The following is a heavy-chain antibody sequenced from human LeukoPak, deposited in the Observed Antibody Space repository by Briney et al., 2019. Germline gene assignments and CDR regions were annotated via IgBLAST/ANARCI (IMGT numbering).Heavy chain of an antibody. CDR2: ISSSSSYI. D-gene: IGHD6-19*01. J-gene: IGHJ6*03. Sequence: GGSLRLSSAASGFTFSSYSMNWVRQAPGKGLEWVSSISSSSSYIYYADSVKGRFTISRDNAKNSLYLQMNSLRAEDTAVYYCAREGRSGYYYMDVWGKGTTVTVSS. CDR3: AREGRSGYYYMDV. CDR1: GFTFSSYS. V-gene: IGHV3-21*01.